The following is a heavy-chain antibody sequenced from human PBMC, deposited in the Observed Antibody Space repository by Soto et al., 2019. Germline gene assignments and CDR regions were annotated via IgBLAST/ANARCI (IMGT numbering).Heavy chain of an antibody. Sequence: ASVKVSCKASGYTFTSYAMHWVRQAPGQRLEWMGWINAGNGNTKYSQKFQGRVTITRDTSASTAYMELSSLRSEDTAVYYCARGDRYYDSSGYYYGWGQGTLVTVSS. CDR3: ARGDRYYDSSGYYYG. D-gene: IGHD3-22*01. J-gene: IGHJ4*02. CDR2: INAGNGNT. V-gene: IGHV1-3*01. CDR1: GYTFTSYA.